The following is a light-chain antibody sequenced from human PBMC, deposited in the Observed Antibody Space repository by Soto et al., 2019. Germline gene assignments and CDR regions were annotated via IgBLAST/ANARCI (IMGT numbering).Light chain of an antibody. CDR2: GAS. CDR1: QSVSSSY. J-gene: IGKJ5*01. CDR3: QQYGSSPPIT. Sequence: IVSTQSPGTLSLSPGERATLSCRAVQSVSSSYLAWYQQKPGQAPRLLIYGASSRATGIPDRFSGSGSGTDFTLTISRLEPEDFAVYYCQQYGSSPPITFGQGTRLEIK. V-gene: IGKV3-20*01.